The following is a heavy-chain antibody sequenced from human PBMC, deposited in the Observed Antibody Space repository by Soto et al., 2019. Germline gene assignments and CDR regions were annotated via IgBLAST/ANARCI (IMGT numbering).Heavy chain of an antibody. CDR1: SFTFSSYG. CDR2: ISGSGGST. Sequence: VGSLRLSCAASSFTFSSYGMSWVRQAPGKGLEWVSAISGSGGSTYYADSVKGRFTISRDNSKNTLYLQMNSLRAEDTAVYYCAKGYDFWSGSPDDAFDIWGQGTMVTVSS. CDR3: AKGYDFWSGSPDDAFDI. J-gene: IGHJ3*02. D-gene: IGHD3-3*01. V-gene: IGHV3-23*01.